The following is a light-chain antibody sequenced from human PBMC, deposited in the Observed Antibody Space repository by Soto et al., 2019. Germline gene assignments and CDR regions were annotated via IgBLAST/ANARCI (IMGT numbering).Light chain of an antibody. J-gene: IGKJ1*01. Sequence: EIVMTQSPATLSVSPGERATLSCRASQSISSNLAWYQQKPGQAPSLLLYGASTRATGIPARFSGSGSGTDFTLTISSLQSEDFATYYCQQYYSFPWTFGQGTKVEIK. CDR2: GAS. CDR3: QQYYSFPWT. V-gene: IGKV3-15*01. CDR1: QSISSN.